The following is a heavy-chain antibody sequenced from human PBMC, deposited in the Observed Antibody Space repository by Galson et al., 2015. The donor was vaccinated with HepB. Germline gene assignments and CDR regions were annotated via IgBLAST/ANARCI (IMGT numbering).Heavy chain of an antibody. D-gene: IGHD6-13*01. CDR1: GYTFTSYA. CDR3: ARLRAAAGYFDY. CDR2: INAGNGNT. J-gene: IGHJ4*02. V-gene: IGHV1-3*01. Sequence: SVKVSCKASGYTFTSYAMHWVRQAPGQRLEWMGWINAGNGNTKYSQKFQGRVTITRDTSASTAYMELSSLRSEDTAVYYCARLRAAAGYFDYWGQGTLVTVSS.